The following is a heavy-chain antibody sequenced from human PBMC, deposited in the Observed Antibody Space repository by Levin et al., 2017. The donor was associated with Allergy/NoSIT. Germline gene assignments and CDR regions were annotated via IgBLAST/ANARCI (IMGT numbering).Heavy chain of an antibody. CDR3: ARTTLGLCSTTKCSYFDY. J-gene: IGHJ4*02. V-gene: IGHV2-5*02. Sequence: SGPTLVKPTQTLTLTCDFSGFSLSNSRVGVGWIRQPPGKALEWLAVIYWDDDKRYSPSLENRRTITKDTSKNQVVLTMTHMDPLDTATYYCARTTLGLCSTTKCSYFDYWGQGTLVTVSS. CDR1: GFSLSNSRVG. D-gene: IGHD2-2*01. CDR2: IYWDDDK.